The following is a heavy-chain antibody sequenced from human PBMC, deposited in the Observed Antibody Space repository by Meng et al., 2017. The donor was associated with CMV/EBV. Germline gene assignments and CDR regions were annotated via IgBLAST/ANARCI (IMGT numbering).Heavy chain of an antibody. J-gene: IGHJ6*02. V-gene: IGHV3-13*01. D-gene: IGHD3-22*01. CDR2: IGTAGDT. CDR3: AKDRGYYDSSGYNPMGDYYGMDV. CDR1: GFTFSSYD. Sequence: GGSLRLSCAASGFTFSSYDMHWVRQATGKGLEWVSAIGTAGDTYYPGSVKGRFTISRENAKNSLYLQMNSLRAEDTAVYYCAKDRGYYDSSGYNPMGDYYGMDVWGQGTTVTVSS.